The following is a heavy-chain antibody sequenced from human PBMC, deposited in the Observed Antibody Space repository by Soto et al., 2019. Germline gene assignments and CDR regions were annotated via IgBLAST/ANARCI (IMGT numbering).Heavy chain of an antibody. CDR1: GFTFSSYA. J-gene: IGHJ4*02. CDR2: ISGSGGST. CDR3: AKGTKNWYSSGCHDY. D-gene: IGHD6-19*01. V-gene: IGHV3-23*01. Sequence: GGSLRLSCAASGFTFSSYAMSWVRQAPGKGLEWVSAISGSGGSTYYADSVKGRFTISRDNSKNTLYLQMNSLRAEDTAVYYCAKGTKNWYSSGCHDYWGQGTLVTAPQ.